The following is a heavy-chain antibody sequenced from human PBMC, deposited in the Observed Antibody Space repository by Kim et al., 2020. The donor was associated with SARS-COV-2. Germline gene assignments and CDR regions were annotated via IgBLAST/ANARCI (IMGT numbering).Heavy chain of an antibody. CDR3: ARDGPVNRSLAATHDAFDI. D-gene: IGHD2-15*01. V-gene: IGHV4-59*01. J-gene: IGHJ3*02. Sequence: SRVTISVDTSKNQFSLKLSSVTAADTAVYYCARDGPVNRSLAATHDAFDIWGQGTMVTVSS.